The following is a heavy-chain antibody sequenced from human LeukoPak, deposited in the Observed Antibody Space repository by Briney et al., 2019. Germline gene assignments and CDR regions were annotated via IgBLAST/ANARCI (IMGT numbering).Heavy chain of an antibody. Sequence: ASVKVSCKASGYTFTDYGINWVRQAPGHGVEWMGWVSPYNGDTKYAQKLQDRVTLTTDTSTSTAYMELRSLRSDDTAVYYCARAVDSSGFSCFQHWGQGTLVTVSS. CDR1: GYTFTDYG. J-gene: IGHJ1*01. CDR3: ARAVDSSGFSCFQH. D-gene: IGHD3-22*01. CDR2: VSPYNGDT. V-gene: IGHV1-18*01.